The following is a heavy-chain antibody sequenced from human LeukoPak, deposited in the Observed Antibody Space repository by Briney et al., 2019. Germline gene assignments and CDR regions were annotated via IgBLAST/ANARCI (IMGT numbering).Heavy chain of an antibody. V-gene: IGHV1-2*02. CDR3: ARGYYDSSDYEYFQH. CDR2: INPNSGGT. D-gene: IGHD3-22*01. CDR1: GYSFISYG. J-gene: IGHJ1*01. Sequence: ASVKVSCKASGYSFISYGITWVRQAPGQGLEWMGWINPNSGGTNYAQKFQDRVTVTRDTSISTAYMELSRLRSDDTAVYYCARGYYDSSDYEYFQHWGQGTLVTVSS.